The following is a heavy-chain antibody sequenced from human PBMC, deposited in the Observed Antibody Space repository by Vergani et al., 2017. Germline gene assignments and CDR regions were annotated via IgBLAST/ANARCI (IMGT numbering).Heavy chain of an antibody. J-gene: IGHJ6*02. Sequence: QVQLQQWGPGLLKPSETLSLTCTVSGGSFNTYYWSWIRQSPGKGLEWIGYIYSTGSTNYNPSLNSRVTMSVDTSKNQFSLKLRYVTAADTAVYFCARVMYRDEASTGYRLEGMDIWGQGTTVTISS. V-gene: IGHV4-59*13. CDR3: ARVMYRDEASTGYRLEGMDI. D-gene: IGHD3-9*01. CDR2: IYSTGST. CDR1: GGSFNTYY.